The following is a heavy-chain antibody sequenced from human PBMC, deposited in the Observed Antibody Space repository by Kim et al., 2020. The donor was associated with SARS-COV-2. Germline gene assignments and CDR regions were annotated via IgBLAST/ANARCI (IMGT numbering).Heavy chain of an antibody. D-gene: IGHD4-17*01. J-gene: IGHJ1*01. CDR2: ISSSGSTI. Sequence: GGSLRLSCAASGLTFSSYEMNWVRQAPGKGLEWVSYISSSGSTIYYADSVKGRFTISRDNAKNSLYLQMNSLRAEDTAVYYCARSNYGDYMGFHVYFQHWGQGTLVTVSS. V-gene: IGHV3-48*03. CDR3: ARSNYGDYMGFHVYFQH. CDR1: GLTFSSYE.